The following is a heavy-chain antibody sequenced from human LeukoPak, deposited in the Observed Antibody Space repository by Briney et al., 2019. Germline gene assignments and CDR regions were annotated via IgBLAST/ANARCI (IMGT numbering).Heavy chain of an antibody. CDR1: GFTVSSNE. CDR2: ISGGST. V-gene: IGHV3-38-3*01. CDR3: ARASTTVTAFDY. D-gene: IGHD4-17*01. J-gene: IGHJ4*02. Sequence: GGSLRLSCAASGFTVSSNEMSWVRQAPGKGLEWVSSISGGSTYYADSRKGRFTISRDNSKNTLHLQMNSLRAEDTAVYYCARASTTVTAFDYWGQGTLVTVSS.